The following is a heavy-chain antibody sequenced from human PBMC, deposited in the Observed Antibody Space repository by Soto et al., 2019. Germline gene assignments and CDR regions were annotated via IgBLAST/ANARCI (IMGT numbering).Heavy chain of an antibody. CDR2: IYYSGST. CDR3: ARRWGWYFDY. J-gene: IGHJ4*02. Sequence: QVQLQESGPGLVKPSETLSLTCTVSGGSISSYYWSWIRQPPGKGLEWIGYIYYSGSTNYNPSLXGXVXIXXDTSKNQFSLKLSSVTAADTAVYYCARRWGWYFDYWGPGTLVTVSS. D-gene: IGHD3-16*01. V-gene: IGHV4-59*08. CDR1: GGSISSYY.